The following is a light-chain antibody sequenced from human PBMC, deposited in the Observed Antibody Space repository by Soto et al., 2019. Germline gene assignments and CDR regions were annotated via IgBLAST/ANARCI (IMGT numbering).Light chain of an antibody. CDR1: SSNIGKNS. J-gene: IGLJ2*01. CDR2: DND. CDR3: GTWDSSLSADVV. V-gene: IGLV1-51*01. Sequence: QLVLTQPPSASGTPGQRVTISCSGSSSNIGKNSVSWYQQLPGTAPKLLIYDNDKRPSGIPDRFSGSRSGTSATLDITGLQSGDEADYYCGTWDSSLSADVVFGGGTKLTVL.